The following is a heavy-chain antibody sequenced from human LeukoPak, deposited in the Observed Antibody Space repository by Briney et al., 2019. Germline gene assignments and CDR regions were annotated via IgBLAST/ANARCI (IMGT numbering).Heavy chain of an antibody. V-gene: IGHV3-23*01. CDR3: AKGDTTWELPHDY. CDR2: ISGSGGST. CDR1: GFTFSNFG. Sequence: GGSLRLSCAASGFTFSNFGMSWVRQAPGKGLEWVSVISGSGGSTYYADSVKGRFTISRDNSKNTLYPQMNSLRAEDTAVYYCAKGDTTWELPHDYWGQGTLVTVSS. J-gene: IGHJ4*02. D-gene: IGHD1-26*01.